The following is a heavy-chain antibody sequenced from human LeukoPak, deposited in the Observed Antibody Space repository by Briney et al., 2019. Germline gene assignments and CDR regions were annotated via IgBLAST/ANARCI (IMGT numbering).Heavy chain of an antibody. J-gene: IGHJ4*02. CDR1: GGSVSSNIHY. V-gene: IGHV4-39*07. D-gene: IGHD1-1*01. Sequence: SETLSLTCTVSGGSVSSNIHYWVWIRQPPGKGLQWIGSIYYSGYTYYNPSLKNRVTISVDTSKNHFSLKMSSVTAADTAVYYCARVGTGYFDYWGQGTLVTVSS. CDR2: IYYSGYT. CDR3: ARVGTGYFDY.